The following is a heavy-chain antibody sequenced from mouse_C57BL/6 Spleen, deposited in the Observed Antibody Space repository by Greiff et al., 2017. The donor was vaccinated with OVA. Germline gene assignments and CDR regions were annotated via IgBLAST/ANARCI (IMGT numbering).Heavy chain of an antibody. J-gene: IGHJ3*01. CDR3: TIDGWDSYGSSYTWFAY. CDR1: GFTFSSYA. D-gene: IGHD1-1*01. CDR2: ISRGGDYI. Sequence: EVKLVESGEGLVKPGGSLKLSCAASGFTFSSYAMSWVRQTPEKRLEWVAYISRGGDYIYYADTVKGRFTISRDNARNTLYLQLSSLKSEGTAMYDCTIDGWDSYGSSYTWFAYWGQGTLVTVSA. V-gene: IGHV5-9-1*02.